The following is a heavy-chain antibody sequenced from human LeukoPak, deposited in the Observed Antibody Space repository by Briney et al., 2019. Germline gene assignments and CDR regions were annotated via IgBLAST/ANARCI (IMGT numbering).Heavy chain of an antibody. CDR2: VTGGATDT. V-gene: IGHV3-23*01. Sequence: SCKASGYTFIGYYMHWVRQAPGKGLEWVSTVTGGATDTYYADSVKGRFTISRDNSRNTLYLQMNSLRVEDTAVYYCASRGTTGSWGQGTLVTVSS. D-gene: IGHD1-1*01. CDR1: GYTFIGYY. CDR3: ASRGTTGS. J-gene: IGHJ5*02.